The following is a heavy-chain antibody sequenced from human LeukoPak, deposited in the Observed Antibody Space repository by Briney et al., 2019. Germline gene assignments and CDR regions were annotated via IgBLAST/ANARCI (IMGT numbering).Heavy chain of an antibody. CDR2: IESGVRT. CDR3: ARDEYEYAGWFDP. J-gene: IGHJ5*02. Sequence: PVGSLRLSCVASGFTDSRNYMNWVRHAPAKGLEWVAVIESGVRTYYADSVKGRFTIFRDNSKNTLYLQMNSLRVEDTAVYYCARDEYEYAGWFDPWGQGTLVTVSS. CDR1: GFTDSRNY. V-gene: IGHV3-66*01. D-gene: IGHD5-12*01.